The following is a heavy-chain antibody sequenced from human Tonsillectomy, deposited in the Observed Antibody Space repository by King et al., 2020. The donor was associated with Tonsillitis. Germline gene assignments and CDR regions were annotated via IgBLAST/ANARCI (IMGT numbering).Heavy chain of an antibody. V-gene: IGHV1-2*02. CDR2: INPNSGDT. CDR1: GYTFTGYY. Sequence: QLVQSGAEVKKPGASVKVTCKASGYTFTGYYMHWVRQAPGQGLEWMGSINPNSGDTKYAQKFQDRVAMPRDTSISTAYMEVIRLRSDDTAAYYCARDLPRTFYYGSGSPSRDLLYPFGTDVWGQGTTVTVSS. D-gene: IGHD3-10*01. CDR3: ARDLPRTFYYGSGSPSRDLLYPFGTDV. J-gene: IGHJ6*02.